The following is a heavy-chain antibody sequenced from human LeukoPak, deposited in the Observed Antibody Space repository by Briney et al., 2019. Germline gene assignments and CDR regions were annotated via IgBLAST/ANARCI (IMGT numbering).Heavy chain of an antibody. CDR2: IWYDGSQK. J-gene: IGHJ1*01. V-gene: IGHV3-33*06. CDR3: AKDLYDSSGYSLSSPAEYFQH. CDR1: GFTFSSYG. Sequence: GGSLRLSCAASGFTFSSYGMHWVRQAPGKGLEWVAVIWYDGSQKYYADSVKGRFTISRDNYENTLYLQMNSLRAEDTAVYYCAKDLYDSSGYSLSSPAEYFQHWGQGTLVTVSS. D-gene: IGHD3-22*01.